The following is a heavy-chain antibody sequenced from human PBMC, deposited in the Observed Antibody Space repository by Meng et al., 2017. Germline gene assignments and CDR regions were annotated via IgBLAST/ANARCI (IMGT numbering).Heavy chain of an antibody. V-gene: IGHV3-20*04. J-gene: IGHJ3*02. CDR2: INWNGGST. CDR1: GFTFDDYG. CDR3: ARQWGSFDI. D-gene: IGHD1-26*01. Sequence: VQLVAACGGLSPPGGSRGLSCAASGFTFDDYGMSWVRQAPGKGLEWVSGINWNGGSTGYADSVKGRFTISRDNAKNSLYLQMNSLRAEDTALYYCARQWGSFDIWGQGTMVTVSS.